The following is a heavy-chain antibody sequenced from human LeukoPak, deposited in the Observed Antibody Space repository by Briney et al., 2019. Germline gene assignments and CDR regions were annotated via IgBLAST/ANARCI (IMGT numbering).Heavy chain of an antibody. D-gene: IGHD2-2*01. Sequence: PGGSLRLSCAASGFTFSNYWLNWVRQAPGKGLEWVATINQYGGEKYYVDSVKGRFTISRDNAKDSLYLQMNSLRAEDTAVYYCARNGLVPAALRAYYYYYYMDVWGKGTTVTVSS. V-gene: IGHV3-7*01. J-gene: IGHJ6*03. CDR1: GFTFSNYW. CDR2: INQYGGEK. CDR3: ARNGLVPAALRAYYYYYYMDV.